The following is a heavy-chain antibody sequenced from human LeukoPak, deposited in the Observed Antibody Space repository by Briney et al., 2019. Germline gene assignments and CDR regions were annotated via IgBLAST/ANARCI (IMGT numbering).Heavy chain of an antibody. CDR1: GGPFSSHA. CDR2: ITPILGLS. D-gene: IGHD3/OR15-3a*01. J-gene: IGHJ4*02. V-gene: IGHV1-69*04. Sequence: ASVKVSCKTSGGPFSSHAINWVRQAPGQGLEWVGRITPILGLSNYAQKFQGRVTITADKSTTTVSMDLTSLTSEDTAVYFCARGRGSRTGFNGDYLDYWGQGTLVTVTS. CDR3: ARGRGSRTGFNGDYLDY.